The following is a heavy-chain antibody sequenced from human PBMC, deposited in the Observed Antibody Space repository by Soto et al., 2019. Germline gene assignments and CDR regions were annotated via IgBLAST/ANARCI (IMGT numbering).Heavy chain of an antibody. J-gene: IGHJ3*02. D-gene: IGHD1-26*01. Sequence: PSETLSLTCAVSGYSISSSNWWGWTRQPPGKGLEWIGYIYYSGSTYYNPSLKSRVTMSVDTSKNQVSLRLSSVTAVDTAVYYCARKYSGSHDAFDIWGQGTMVTVSS. CDR3: ARKYSGSHDAFDI. V-gene: IGHV4-28*01. CDR1: GYSISSSNW. CDR2: IYYSGST.